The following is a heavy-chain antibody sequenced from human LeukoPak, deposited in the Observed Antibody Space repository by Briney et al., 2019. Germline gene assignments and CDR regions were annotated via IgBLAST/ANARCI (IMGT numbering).Heavy chain of an antibody. V-gene: IGHV3-30*18. CDR3: AKDHLRYYDFWSGTPQYFDY. Sequence: GGSLRLSCAASGFTFSSYGMHWVRQAPGKGLEWVAVISYDGSNKYYADSVKGRFTISRDNSKNTLYLQMNSLRAEDTAVYYCAKDHLRYYDFWSGTPQYFDYWGQGTLVTVSS. J-gene: IGHJ4*02. D-gene: IGHD3-3*01. CDR1: GFTFSSYG. CDR2: ISYDGSNK.